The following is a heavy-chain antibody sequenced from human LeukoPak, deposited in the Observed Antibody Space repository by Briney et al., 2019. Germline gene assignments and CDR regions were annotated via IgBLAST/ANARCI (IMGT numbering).Heavy chain of an antibody. D-gene: IGHD3-9*01. V-gene: IGHV3-9*01. Sequence: PGRSLRLSCAASGFTFDVYAMHWVRQAPGKGLEWVSGISWNSGSIGYADSVKGRFTISRDNAKNSLYLQMNSLRAEDTALYYCAKGSRQLRYFDWPDRGFYYWGQGTLVTVSS. CDR1: GFTFDVYA. J-gene: IGHJ4*02. CDR2: ISWNSGSI. CDR3: AKGSRQLRYFDWPDRGFYY.